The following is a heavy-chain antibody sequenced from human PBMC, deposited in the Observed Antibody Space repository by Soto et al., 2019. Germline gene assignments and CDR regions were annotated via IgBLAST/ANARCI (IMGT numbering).Heavy chain of an antibody. CDR2: IYYSGST. V-gene: IGHV4-30-4*01. J-gene: IGHJ5*02. CDR1: GGSISSGDYY. D-gene: IGHD3-3*01. CDR3: ARVITIFGVAPLGRVDP. Sequence: QVQLQESGPGLVKPSQTLSLTCTVSGGSISSGDYYWSWIRQPPGKGLEWIGYIYYSGSTYYNPSLKGRVTISVDTSKNQFSLKLSSVTAADTAVYYCARVITIFGVAPLGRVDPWGQGTLVTVSS.